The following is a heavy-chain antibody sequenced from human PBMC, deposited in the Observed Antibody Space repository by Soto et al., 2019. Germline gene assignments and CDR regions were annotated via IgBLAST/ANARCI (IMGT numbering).Heavy chain of an antibody. D-gene: IGHD3-10*01. CDR1: GFTFSNYT. V-gene: IGHV3-30*04. CDR2: ISYDEIDK. CDR3: AGRSGSSDY. J-gene: IGHJ4*02. Sequence: SLRLSCAASGFTFSNYTMHWVRQAPGKGLEWVALISYDEIDKYFADAVKGRFTISGDNSKNTLYLQMDSLRAEDTAVYYCAGRSGSSDYWGRGTLVTVS.